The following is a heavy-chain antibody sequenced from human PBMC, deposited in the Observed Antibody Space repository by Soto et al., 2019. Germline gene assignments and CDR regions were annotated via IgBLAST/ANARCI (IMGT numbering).Heavy chain of an antibody. CDR3: AAELYSGGRCCSFDI. V-gene: IGHV1-58*01. CDR1: GIIFSNSA. D-gene: IGHD2-15*01. CDR2: IIIAGGGT. J-gene: IGHJ3*02. Sequence: QMQVVQSGPEVKKPGASVTVSCKTSGIIFSNSAVQWVRQARGQRLEWLGYIIIAGGGTKYSQNLQGKITITRDMSTNTAYMELSSLRSEDTAIYYCAAELYSGGRCCSFDIWGQGTMITVSS.